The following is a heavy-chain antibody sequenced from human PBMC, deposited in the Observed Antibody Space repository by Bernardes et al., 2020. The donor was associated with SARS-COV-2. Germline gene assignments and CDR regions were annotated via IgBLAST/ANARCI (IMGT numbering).Heavy chain of an antibody. V-gene: IGHV1-3*01. CDR2: IYGGNGNT. Sequence: ASVNVSCKASGYMLSNYNMHWVRQAPGQRLEWMGWIYGGNGNTKYSENFQDRVTITRDTSASTAYMESSSLRFEDTAVYYCVRDPPADILTGPPAYWGQGTLDTVSS. D-gene: IGHD3-9*01. CDR3: VRDPPADILTGPPAY. CDR1: GYMLSNYN. J-gene: IGHJ4*02.